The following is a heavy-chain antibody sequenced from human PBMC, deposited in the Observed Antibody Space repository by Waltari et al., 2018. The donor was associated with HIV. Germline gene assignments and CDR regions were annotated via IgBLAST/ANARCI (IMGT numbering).Heavy chain of an antibody. CDR1: GYIFTANF. Sequence: QVELVQPEAEVGKPGASVKVSCEAYGYIFTANFIHWVRQAPGQGLEWMGWIKTRSGGTKVAQKFQGWVTMNMDMSTTTAYMELRRLTDDDTAIYYCAREGMKYFDLWGRGTLVTVSS. CDR2: IKTRSGGT. V-gene: IGHV1-2*04. J-gene: IGHJ2*01. D-gene: IGHD3-10*01. CDR3: AREGMKYFDL.